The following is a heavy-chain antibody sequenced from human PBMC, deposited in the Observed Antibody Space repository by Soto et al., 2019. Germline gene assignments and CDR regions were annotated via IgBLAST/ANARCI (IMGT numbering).Heavy chain of an antibody. V-gene: IGHV1-18*01. J-gene: IGHJ5*02. Sequence: QVQLVQSGAEVKKPGASMKVSCKASGYTFTSYGISWVRQAPGQGLEWMGWISAYNGNTNYAQKLQGRVTMPTDTSTSTAYMELRSLTSDDTAVYYCAREFRSSSWGGNWFDPWGQGTLVTVSS. CDR1: GYTFTSYG. CDR2: ISAYNGNT. D-gene: IGHD6-13*01. CDR3: AREFRSSSWGGNWFDP.